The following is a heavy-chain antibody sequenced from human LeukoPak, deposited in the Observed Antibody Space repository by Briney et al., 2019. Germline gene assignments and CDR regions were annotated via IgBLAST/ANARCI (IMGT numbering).Heavy chain of an antibody. J-gene: IGHJ3*02. D-gene: IGHD3-22*01. CDR1: GFTFSSYA. V-gene: IGHV3-30*04. CDR2: ISYDGSNK. CDR3: ARGLGYDSSALLGGVFDI. Sequence: GGSLRLSCAASGFTFSSYAMHWVRQAPGKGLEWVAVISYDGSNKYYADSVKGRFTISRDNSKNTLYLQMNSLRAEDTAVYYCARGLGYDSSALLGGVFDIWAQGKRVTVS.